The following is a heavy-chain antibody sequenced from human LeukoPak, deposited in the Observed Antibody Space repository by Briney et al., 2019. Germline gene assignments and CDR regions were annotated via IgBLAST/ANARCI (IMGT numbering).Heavy chain of an antibody. CDR1: GYTFTSYG. Sequence: GASVKVSCKASGYTFTSYGISWVRQAPGQGLEWMGWISAYNGNTNYAQKLQGRVTMTTDTSTSTAYMELRSLRSDDTAMYYCARDPSLYIAAAGSYNWFDPWGQGTLVTVSS. J-gene: IGHJ5*02. V-gene: IGHV1-18*01. CDR2: ISAYNGNT. D-gene: IGHD6-13*01. CDR3: ARDPSLYIAAAGSYNWFDP.